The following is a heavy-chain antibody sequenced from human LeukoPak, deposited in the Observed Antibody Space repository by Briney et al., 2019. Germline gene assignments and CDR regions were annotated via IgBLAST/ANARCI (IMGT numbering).Heavy chain of an antibody. V-gene: IGHV1-2*06. D-gene: IGHD3-3*01. CDR3: ARDRVKSITIFAGFDP. Sequence: VASVKVSCKASGYTFTGYYMHWVRQAPGQGLEWMGRINPNSGGTNYAQKFQGRVTMTRDTSISTAYMELSRLRSDDTAVYYCARDRVKSITIFAGFDPRGQGTLVTVSS. CDR2: INPNSGGT. J-gene: IGHJ5*02. CDR1: GYTFTGYY.